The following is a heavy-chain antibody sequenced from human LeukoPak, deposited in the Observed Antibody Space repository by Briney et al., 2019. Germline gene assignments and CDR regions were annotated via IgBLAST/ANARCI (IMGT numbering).Heavy chain of an antibody. D-gene: IGHD6-19*01. V-gene: IGHV1-18*01. CDR3: ARVSSGWYLGWFDP. CDR1: GYTFTSYG. Sequence: ASVKVSCKASGYTFTSYGISWVRQAPGQGLEWMGWISAYNGNTNYAQKLQGRVTMTTDTSTSTAYMELRSLRSDDTAVYYCARVSSGWYLGWFDPWGQGTLVTVSS. J-gene: IGHJ5*02. CDR2: ISAYNGNT.